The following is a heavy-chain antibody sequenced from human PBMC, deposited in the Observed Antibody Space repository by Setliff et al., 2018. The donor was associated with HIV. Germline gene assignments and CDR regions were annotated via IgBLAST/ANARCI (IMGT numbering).Heavy chain of an antibody. CDR1: GYTFTSYG. CDR2: ISPYNGGT. D-gene: IGHD3-22*01. V-gene: IGHV1-18*01. CDR3: AINDRTYFYDSSGYYGNWFDP. J-gene: IGHJ5*02. Sequence: ASVKVSCKASGYTFTSYGIGWARQAPGQGLEWMGWISPYNGGTNNAQKFQGRVTMTRNTSISTAYMELTSLRPEDTAVYYCAINDRTYFYDSSGYYGNWFDPWGQGTLVTVSS.